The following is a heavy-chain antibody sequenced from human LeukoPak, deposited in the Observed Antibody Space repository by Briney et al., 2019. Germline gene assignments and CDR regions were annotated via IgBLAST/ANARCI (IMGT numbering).Heavy chain of an antibody. Sequence: PGGSLRLSCAASGFTFSSCWMSWVRQAPGKGLEWVANIKQDGSAKFYVDSVKGRFTISRDNARNSLYLQMNSLRAEDTAVYYCARATAPYYYYGMDVWGQGTTVTVSS. CDR2: IKQDGSAK. D-gene: IGHD1-1*01. V-gene: IGHV3-7*02. CDR3: ARATAPYYYYGMDV. CDR1: GFTFSSCW. J-gene: IGHJ6*02.